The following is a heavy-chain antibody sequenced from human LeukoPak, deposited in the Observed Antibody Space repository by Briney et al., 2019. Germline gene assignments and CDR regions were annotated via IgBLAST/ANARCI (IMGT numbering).Heavy chain of an antibody. D-gene: IGHD3-22*01. CDR2: ISGSGGSP. J-gene: IGHJ4*02. CDR1: ELNFSKIG. CDR3: ARAPTRRTLIVYHLYFDY. Sequence: GGSLRLSCVTSELNFSKIGMTWLRQAPGKGLEWVATISGSGGSPFYADSVKARFTISRDNSKNTLYLEMNSLRVEDTAVYYCARAPTRRTLIVYHLYFDYWGQGSLVTVSS. V-gene: IGHV3-23*01.